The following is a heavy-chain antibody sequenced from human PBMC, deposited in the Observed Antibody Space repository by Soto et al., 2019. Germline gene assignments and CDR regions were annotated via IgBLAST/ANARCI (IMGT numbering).Heavy chain of an antibody. CDR3: ARGPPGIAAAGMVY. CDR1: GFTFSSYG. J-gene: IGHJ4*02. V-gene: IGHV3-33*01. Sequence: QVQLVESGGGVVQPGRSLRLSCAASGFTFSSYGMHWVRQAPGKGLEWVAVIWYDGSNKYYADSVKGRFTISRDNSKNTLYLQMKSLRAEDTAVYYCARGPPGIAAAGMVYWGQGTLVTVSS. CDR2: IWYDGSNK. D-gene: IGHD6-13*01.